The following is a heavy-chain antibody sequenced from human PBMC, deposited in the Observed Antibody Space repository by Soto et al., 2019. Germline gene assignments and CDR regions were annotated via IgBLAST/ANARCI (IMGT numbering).Heavy chain of an antibody. V-gene: IGHV5-51*01. CDR3: ARTGPYLNSSSPNGMDV. Sequence: GESLKISCKGSGYSFTSYWIGWVRQMPGKGLEWMGIIYPGDSDTRYSPSFQGQVTISADKSISTAYLQWSSLKASDTAMYYCARTGPYLNSSSPNGMDVWGQGTTVTVSS. D-gene: IGHD6-6*01. CDR2: IYPGDSDT. J-gene: IGHJ6*02. CDR1: GYSFTSYW.